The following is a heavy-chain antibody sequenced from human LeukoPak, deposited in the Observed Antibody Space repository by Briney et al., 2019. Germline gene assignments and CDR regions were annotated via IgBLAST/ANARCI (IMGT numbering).Heavy chain of an antibody. CDR3: AKDLQPIGYSSSWYSAFDI. CDR1: GFTFSSYA. V-gene: IGHV3-23*01. CDR2: MSGSGGST. D-gene: IGHD6-13*01. Sequence: PGGSLRLSCAASGFTFSSYAMSWVRQAPGKGLEWVSAMSGSGGSTYYADSVKGRFTISRDNSKNTLYLQMNSLRAEDTAVYYCAKDLQPIGYSSSWYSAFDIWGQGTMVTVSS. J-gene: IGHJ3*02.